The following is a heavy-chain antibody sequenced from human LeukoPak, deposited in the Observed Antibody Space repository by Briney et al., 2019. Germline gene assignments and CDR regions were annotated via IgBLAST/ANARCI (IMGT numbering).Heavy chain of an antibody. Sequence: GGSLRLSCAASGFTFSSYSMNWVRQAPGKGLEWVSSISSSSSHIYYADSVKGRFTISRDNAKNSLYLQMNSLRAEDTAVYYCASLYSSGWYPVGYWGQGTLVTVSS. CDR1: GFTFSSYS. CDR2: ISSSSSHI. J-gene: IGHJ4*02. CDR3: ASLYSSGWYPVGY. V-gene: IGHV3-21*01. D-gene: IGHD6-19*01.